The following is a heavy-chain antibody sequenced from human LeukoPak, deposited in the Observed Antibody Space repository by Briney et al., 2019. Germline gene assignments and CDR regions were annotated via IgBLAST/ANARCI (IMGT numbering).Heavy chain of an antibody. CDR3: ASLSSSWSTDY. J-gene: IGHJ4*02. Sequence: SETLSLTCTVSGGSISSYYWSRIRQPAGKGLEWIGRIYTSGSTNYNPSLKSRVTMSVDTSKNQFSLKLSSVTAADTAVYYCASLSSSWSTDYWGQGTLVTVSS. V-gene: IGHV4-4*07. CDR1: GGSISSYY. CDR2: IYTSGST. D-gene: IGHD6-13*01.